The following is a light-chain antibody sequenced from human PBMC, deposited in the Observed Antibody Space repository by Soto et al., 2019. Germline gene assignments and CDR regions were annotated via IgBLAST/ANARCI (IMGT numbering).Light chain of an antibody. Sequence: DVVLTQTPLSLSVTLGQTASISCRSSQSLVHGDGNTYLSWFHQRPGQPPRLLIYRVSNRFSGVPDRFSGSGAETDFTLESSRVEAEDVGVYYCLQLAHFPRAFGEVTKVEIK. CDR2: RVS. J-gene: IGKJ1*01. CDR3: LQLAHFPRA. CDR1: QSLVHGDGNTY. V-gene: IGKV2-24*01.